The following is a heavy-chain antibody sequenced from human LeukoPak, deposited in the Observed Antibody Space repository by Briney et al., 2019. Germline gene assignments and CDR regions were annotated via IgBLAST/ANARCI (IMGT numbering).Heavy chain of an antibody. CDR1: GFTFSSYW. Sequence: GGSLRLSCAASGFTFSSYWMSWVRQAPGKGLEWVANIKQDGSEKYYVDSVKGRFTISRDNAKNSLYLQMNSLRAEDTAVYYCARVEGHYYYYGMDVWGEGTTVTVSS. CDR3: ARVEGHYYYYGMDV. V-gene: IGHV3-7*03. CDR2: IKQDGSEK. J-gene: IGHJ6*04.